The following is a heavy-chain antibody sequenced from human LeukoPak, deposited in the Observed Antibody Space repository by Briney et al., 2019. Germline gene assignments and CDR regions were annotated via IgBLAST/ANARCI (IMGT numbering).Heavy chain of an antibody. CDR2: ISGVGGDT. J-gene: IGHJ5*02. D-gene: IGHD3-10*01. Sequence: PGGSLRLSCAASGFTFSSYAMNWVRQVPGKGLEWVSAISGVGGDTYYADSVKGRFTISRDNSKNTVYLQMNSLRADDTAVYYCAKLDYYDSGYRWFDPWGQGTLVTVSS. V-gene: IGHV3-23*01. CDR3: AKLDYYDSGYRWFDP. CDR1: GFTFSSYA.